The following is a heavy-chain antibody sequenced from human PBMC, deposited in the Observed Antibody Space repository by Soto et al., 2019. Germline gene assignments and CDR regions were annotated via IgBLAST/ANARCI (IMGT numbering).Heavy chain of an antibody. CDR3: ARRVQWSLNSYFDI. CDR2: MFYSGVT. V-gene: IGHV4-39*01. Sequence: PSETLSLTCTVSGGCISSGSFYWGWIRQPPGKGLEWRGHMFYSGVTYCNPSLKSRAAISVDTPRNQFSLKLTSVPAADTAVYFCARRVQWSLNSYFDIWGQGTLVTVSS. D-gene: IGHD2-15*01. J-gene: IGHJ4*02. CDR1: GGCISSGSFY.